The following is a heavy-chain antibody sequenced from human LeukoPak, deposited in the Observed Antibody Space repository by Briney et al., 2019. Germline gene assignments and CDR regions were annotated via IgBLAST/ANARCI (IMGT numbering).Heavy chain of an antibody. D-gene: IGHD2-21*02. J-gene: IGHJ6*02. Sequence: GGSLRLSCAASGFTFSSYSMNWVRQAPGKGLEWVSYISSSRSTIYYADSVKGRFTISRDNAKNSLYLQMNSLRAEDTAVYYCAKSGGDFRRSSYYYYGMDVWGQGTTVTVSS. CDR2: ISSSRSTI. CDR3: AKSGGDFRRSSYYYYGMDV. CDR1: GFTFSSYS. V-gene: IGHV3-48*01.